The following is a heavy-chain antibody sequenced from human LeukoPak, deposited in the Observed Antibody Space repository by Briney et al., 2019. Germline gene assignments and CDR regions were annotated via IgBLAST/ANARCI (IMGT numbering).Heavy chain of an antibody. J-gene: IGHJ4*02. CDR3: AREKYDFWSGARGY. V-gene: IGHV1-69*05. Sequence: ASVKVSCKASGGTFSSYAISCVPQAPGQGLEWMGRIIPIFGTANYAQKFQGRVTITTDESTSTAYMELSSVRSEDTAVYYCAREKYDFWSGARGYWGQGTLVTVSS. CDR1: GGTFSSYA. CDR2: IIPIFGTA. D-gene: IGHD3-3*01.